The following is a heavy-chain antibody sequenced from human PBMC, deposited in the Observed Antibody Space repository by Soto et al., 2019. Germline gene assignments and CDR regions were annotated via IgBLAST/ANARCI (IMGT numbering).Heavy chain of an antibody. Sequence: ESGPTLVNPTQTLTLTCTFSGFSLSTSGVSVGWIRQPPGKALEWLALIYWDDDKRYSPSLKSRLTITKDASKNQVVLTMTNMDPVDTATYYCAHRLNLWFGDNWFDPWGQGTLVTVSS. V-gene: IGHV2-5*02. J-gene: IGHJ5*02. D-gene: IGHD3-10*01. CDR2: IYWDDDK. CDR3: AHRLNLWFGDNWFDP. CDR1: GFSLSTSGVS.